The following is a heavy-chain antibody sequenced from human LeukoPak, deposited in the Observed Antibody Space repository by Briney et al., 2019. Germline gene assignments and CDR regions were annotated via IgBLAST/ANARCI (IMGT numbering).Heavy chain of an antibody. Sequence: GGSLRLSCAASGLTFSSHAMHWARQAPGKGLEYVSAIVSNGGNTYYADSVRGRFTISRDNSKDTVYLQMSSLRPEDTAVYYCARGGYYAASDIWGQGALVTVSS. V-gene: IGHV3-64*02. CDR2: IVSNGGNT. D-gene: IGHD3-3*01. CDR3: ARGGYYAASDI. CDR1: GLTFSSHA. J-gene: IGHJ4*02.